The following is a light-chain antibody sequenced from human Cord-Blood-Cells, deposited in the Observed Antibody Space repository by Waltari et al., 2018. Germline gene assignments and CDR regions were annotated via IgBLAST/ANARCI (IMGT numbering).Light chain of an antibody. V-gene: IGLV2-23*01. J-gene: IGLJ3*02. CDR2: EGS. Sequence: QSALTQPASVSGSPGPSITISCTGTSSDVGSYNLVSWYQQHPGKAPKLMIYEGSKRPSGVSNRFSGSKSGNTAYLTISGLQAEDEADYYCCSYAGSWVFGGGTKLTVL. CDR1: SSDVGSYNL. CDR3: CSYAGSWV.